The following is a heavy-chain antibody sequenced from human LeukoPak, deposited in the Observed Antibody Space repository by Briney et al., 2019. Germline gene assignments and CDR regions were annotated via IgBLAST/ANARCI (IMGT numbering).Heavy chain of an antibody. Sequence: SETLSLTCSVSDDSITMYYWTWIRQPPGKGLEWIGYVDHTGSTNFNPSLNGRVSISRDTTMNLFSLRLRSVTAADTAVYFCARGRVSSSTWYSTYYYYFYMDVWGKGTTVTVSS. J-gene: IGHJ6*03. V-gene: IGHV4-59*01. D-gene: IGHD1-1*01. CDR2: VDHTGST. CDR3: ARGRVSSSTWYSTYYYYFYMDV. CDR1: DDSITMYY.